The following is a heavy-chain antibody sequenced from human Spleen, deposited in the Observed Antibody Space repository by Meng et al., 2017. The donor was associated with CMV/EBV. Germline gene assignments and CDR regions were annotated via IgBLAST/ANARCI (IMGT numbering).Heavy chain of an antibody. V-gene: IGHV3-7*01. CDR2: IKQDGSEK. J-gene: IGHJ2*01. CDR3: ARETSPAYDYVMFDL. D-gene: IGHD3-16*01. CDR1: GFTFSSYW. Sequence: SGFTFSSYWMSWVRQAPGKGMEWVANIKQDGSEKYYVDSVKGRFTISRDNAKNSLYLQMNSLRAEDTAVYYCARETSPAYDYVMFDLWGRGTLVTVSS.